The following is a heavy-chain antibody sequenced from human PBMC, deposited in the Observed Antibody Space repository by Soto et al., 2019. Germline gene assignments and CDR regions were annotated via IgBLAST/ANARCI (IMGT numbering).Heavy chain of an antibody. CDR2: IYYSETT. D-gene: IGHD1-7*01. V-gene: IGHV4-59*01. CDR3: ARDITGTSLAFDL. J-gene: IGHJ3*01. CDR1: GGSISRYY. Sequence: SETLSLTCTVSGGSISRYYWSWVRQPPGKGLEWIGYIYYSETTNYNPSLKSRVTISVDTSQNQFSLKLRSVTAADTAVYYCARDITGTSLAFDLWGQGTLVTVSS.